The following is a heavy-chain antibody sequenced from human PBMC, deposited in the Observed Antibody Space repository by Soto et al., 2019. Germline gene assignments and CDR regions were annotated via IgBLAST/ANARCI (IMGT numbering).Heavy chain of an antibody. J-gene: IGHJ4*02. V-gene: IGHV1-18*01. CDR1: GYTFTNYG. CDR2: ISPYNGHT. CDR3: AREDFGDKIDY. Sequence: QVHLVQPGAEVKKPGASVKVSCKASGYTFTNYGISWVRQAPGQGLEWMGWISPYNGHTHYTQRFQGRVTMTTDTSTTTTFMELRSLSSDDTAVYYCAREDFGDKIDYWGQGTLVAVSS. D-gene: IGHD3-10*01.